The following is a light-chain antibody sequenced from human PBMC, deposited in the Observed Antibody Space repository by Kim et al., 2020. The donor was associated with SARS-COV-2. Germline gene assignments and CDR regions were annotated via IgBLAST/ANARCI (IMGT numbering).Light chain of an antibody. Sequence: EIVLTQSPGTLSLSPGERATLSCRASQSVSSSYLAWYQQKPGQAPRLLIYGASSRATGIPDRFSVSGSGTDFTLTISRLEPEDFAVYYCQQYGSSSYTFGQGTKLEI. CDR2: GAS. CDR1: QSVSSSY. CDR3: QQYGSSSYT. J-gene: IGKJ2*01. V-gene: IGKV3-20*01.